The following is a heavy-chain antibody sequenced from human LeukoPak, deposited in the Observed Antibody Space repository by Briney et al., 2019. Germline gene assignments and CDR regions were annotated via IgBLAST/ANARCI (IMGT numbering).Heavy chain of an antibody. V-gene: IGHV1-2*02. CDR2: INPNSGGT. D-gene: IGHD2-15*01. CDR1: GYTFTVYY. Sequence: GASVTVSFTASGYTFTVYYMHWVRQAPGQGLEWMGWINPNSGGTNYAQKFQGRVTMTRDTSISTAYMELSRLRSDDTAVYYCAALGYCSGGSCYNYYYYMDVWGKGTTVTVSS. J-gene: IGHJ6*03. CDR3: AALGYCSGGSCYNYYYYMDV.